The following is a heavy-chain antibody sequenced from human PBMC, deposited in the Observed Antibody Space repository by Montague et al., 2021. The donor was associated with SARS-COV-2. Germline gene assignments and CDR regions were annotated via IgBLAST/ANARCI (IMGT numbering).Heavy chain of an antibody. CDR1: GGSISSSSYY. V-gene: IGHV4-39*07. CDR3: ARDQTVLEWIWYGMDV. D-gene: IGHD3-3*01. J-gene: IGHJ6*02. CDR2: IDHSGNT. Sequence: SETLSLTCTASGGSISSSSYYWAWIRQSPGKGLEWIGNIDHSGNTNYNPSLKSRVSISVDTSSSQFSPYLTSVTAADAAVYYCARDQTVLEWIWYGMDVWGQGTTVTVSS.